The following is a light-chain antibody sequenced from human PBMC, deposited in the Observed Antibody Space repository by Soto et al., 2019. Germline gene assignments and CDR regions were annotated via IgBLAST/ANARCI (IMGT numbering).Light chain of an antibody. J-gene: IGLJ1*01. V-gene: IGLV2-23*02. CDR1: SSDLGSYDL. CDR2: EVT. Sequence: QSVLTQPVSVSGSPGQSITISCTGTSSDLGSYDLVSWYQQHPGKAPKLMVYEVTKRPSGVSNRFSGSKSGNTASLTISGPQAEDEADYSCSSYAGSGTFYVFGSETKVPVL. CDR3: SSYAGSGTFYV.